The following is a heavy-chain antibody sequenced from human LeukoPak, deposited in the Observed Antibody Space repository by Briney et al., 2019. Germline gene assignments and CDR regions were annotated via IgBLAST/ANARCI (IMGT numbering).Heavy chain of an antibody. J-gene: IGHJ4*02. D-gene: IGHD6-19*01. CDR3: AKGVAGTLYYFDY. CDR1: GFTFSSYG. CDR2: ISYDGSNK. Sequence: GGSLRLSCAASGFTFSSYGMHWVRQAPGKGLEWVAVISYDGSNKYYADSVKGRFTISRDNSKTTLYLQMNSLSAEDTAVYYCAKGVAGTLYYFDYWGQGTLVTVSS. V-gene: IGHV3-30*18.